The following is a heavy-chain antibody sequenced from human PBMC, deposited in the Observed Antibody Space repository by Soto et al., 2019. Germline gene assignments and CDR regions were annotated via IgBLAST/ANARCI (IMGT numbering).Heavy chain of an antibody. CDR2: IRAYNGNT. J-gene: IGHJ6*02. D-gene: IGHD2-21*01. V-gene: IGHV1-18*01. Sequence: QIQLVQSGGEVKKPGASVKVSCKSSGYKFMSHSITWVRQAPGQGLEWMGRIRAYNGNTNYAQKLQGRVTMTTDTSTNTAYMELSSLRSDDTAVYYCARGAFCGGAPGCRDMDVWGQGTTVTVSS. CDR3: ARGAFCGGAPGCRDMDV. CDR1: GYKFMSHS.